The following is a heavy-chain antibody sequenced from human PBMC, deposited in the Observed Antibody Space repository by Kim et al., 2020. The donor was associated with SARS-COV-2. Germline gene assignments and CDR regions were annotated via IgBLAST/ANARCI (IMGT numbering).Heavy chain of an antibody. V-gene: IGHV3-30*18. Sequence: GGSLRLSCAASGFSLSSYGIHWVRQAPGKGLEWLALLSSDGVNKFYVDSVKGRFTISRDKANNTVYLQMTGLRTEDTALYYCAKDGRGFSYGDLDHWGQGTPVTVSS. CDR1: GFSLSSYG. J-gene: IGHJ4*02. CDR2: LSSDGVNK. CDR3: AKDGRGFSYGDLDH. D-gene: IGHD5-12*01.